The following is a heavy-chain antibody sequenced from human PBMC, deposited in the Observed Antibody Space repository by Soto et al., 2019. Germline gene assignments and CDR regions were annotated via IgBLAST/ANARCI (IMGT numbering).Heavy chain of an antibody. CDR3: VSEPYLQGAGRHYSLNY. J-gene: IGHJ4*02. D-gene: IGHD2-15*01. CDR1: GFSFSSYA. CDR2: IWYDGVKK. Sequence: GGSLRLSCAASGFSFSSYAMHWVRQAPGKGLEWVAVIWYDGVKKYYADSVKGRFTISRDNSNNTLYVQMNSLKDEDTAVYYCVSEPYLQGAGRHYSLNYWGLGTIVTV. V-gene: IGHV3-33*01.